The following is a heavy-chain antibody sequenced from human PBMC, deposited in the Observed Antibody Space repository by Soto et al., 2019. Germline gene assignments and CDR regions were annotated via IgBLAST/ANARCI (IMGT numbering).Heavy chain of an antibody. CDR2: IHYTGST. CDR1: GGSISRYY. D-gene: IGHD6-6*01. CDR3: ARDLSISSTDGPLDP. Sequence: SETLSLTCSVSGGSISRYYWTWIRQPPGKGLEWIGNIHYTGSTNYNPSLKSRVTISLGTSKSQFSLKLSSVTAADTAVYYCARDLSISSTDGPLDPWGHGTLVTVSS. J-gene: IGHJ5*02. V-gene: IGHV4-59*01.